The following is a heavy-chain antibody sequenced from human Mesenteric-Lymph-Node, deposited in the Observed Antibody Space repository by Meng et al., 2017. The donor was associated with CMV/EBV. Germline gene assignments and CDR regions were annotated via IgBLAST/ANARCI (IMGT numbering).Heavy chain of an antibody. D-gene: IGHD6-6*01. J-gene: IGHJ4*02. CDR2: INPSSGYT. CDR1: GYIFSSKY. CDR3: ARDRVAIAARWAFDY. V-gene: IGHV1-46*01. Sequence: ASVKVSFKASGYIFSSKYMHWVRQAPGQGLEWMGIINPSSGYTRYAHKFPGRVTMTRDTTTSTFYMELSSLPSGDTTVYYCARDRVAIAARWAFDYWGQGTLVTVSS.